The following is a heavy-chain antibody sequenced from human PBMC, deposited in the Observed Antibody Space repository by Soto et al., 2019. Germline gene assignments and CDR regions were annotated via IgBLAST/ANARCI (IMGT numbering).Heavy chain of an antibody. D-gene: IGHD3-22*01. J-gene: IGHJ4*02. CDR1: GFSFSTST. V-gene: IGHV3-30-3*01. CDR2: VSDYGSNA. Sequence: GGSLRLSCAACGFSFSTSTMHWVRLTAGKGLEWVALVSDYGSNADYADSVQGRFTISRDNSKNTLFLQMDSLRPEDTAIYYCAGVRPGDNGYPFFDYWGQGTLVTVSS. CDR3: AGVRPGDNGYPFFDY.